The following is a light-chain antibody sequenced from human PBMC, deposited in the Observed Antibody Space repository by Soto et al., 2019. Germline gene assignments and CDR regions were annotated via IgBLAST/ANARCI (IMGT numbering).Light chain of an antibody. J-gene: IGKJ2*01. CDR2: WAS. CDR3: QQYYSTPYT. V-gene: IGKV4-1*01. Sequence: DIVMTQSLDSLAVSLGERATINCKSSQSVLYSSNNKNNLAWYQQKPGQPPKLLIYWASTRESGVPDRFSGSGSGTDFTLTISSLQAEDVAVYYCQQYYSTPYTFGQGTKLEIK. CDR1: QSVLYSSNNKNN.